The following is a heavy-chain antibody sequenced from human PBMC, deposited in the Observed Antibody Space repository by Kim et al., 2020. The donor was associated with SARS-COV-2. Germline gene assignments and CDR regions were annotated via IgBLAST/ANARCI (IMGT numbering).Heavy chain of an antibody. V-gene: IGHV4-39*01. CDR1: GGSISSSSYY. J-gene: IGHJ5*02. D-gene: IGHD3-3*01. CDR3: ARHRISKYYDFWSGYSS. CDR2: IYYSGST. Sequence: SETLSLTCTVSGGSISSSSYYWGWIRQPPGKGLEGIGSIYYSGSTYYNPSLKSRVTISVDTSKNQFSLKLSSVTAADTAVYYCARHRISKYYDFWSGYSSWGQGTLVTVSS.